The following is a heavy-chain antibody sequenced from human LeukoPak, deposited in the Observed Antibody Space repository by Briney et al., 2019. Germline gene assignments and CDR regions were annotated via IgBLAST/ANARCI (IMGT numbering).Heavy chain of an antibody. D-gene: IGHD3-22*01. Sequence: TQFLTCTVSGGSISSGGYYWSRIRQHPGKGLEWIGYIYYSGSTYYNHSLQSQVPVSVDTSKTQFSLNLSSVTAADTAVYYCARSTYYYDSSGYPFDYWGQGTLVTVSS. V-gene: IGHV4-31*01. J-gene: IGHJ4*02. CDR2: IYYSGST. CDR1: GGSISSGGYY. CDR3: ARSTYYYDSSGYPFDY.